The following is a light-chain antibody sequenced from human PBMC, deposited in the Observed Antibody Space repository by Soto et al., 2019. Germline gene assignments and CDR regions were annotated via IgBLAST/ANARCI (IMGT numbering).Light chain of an antibody. CDR3: QQYNNWPPIT. V-gene: IGKV3D-15*01. CDR2: GAS. CDR1: QSVSSGY. J-gene: IGKJ5*01. Sequence: EIVLTQSPGTLSLSPGERATLSCRASQSVSSGYLAWYQQKPGQAPRLLIYGASTRATGIPARFSGSGSGTEFTLSISGLQSEDSAVYYCQQYNNWPPITFGQGTRLEIK.